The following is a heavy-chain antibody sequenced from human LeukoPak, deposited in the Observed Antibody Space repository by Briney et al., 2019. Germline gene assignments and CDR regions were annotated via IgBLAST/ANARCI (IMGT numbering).Heavy chain of an antibody. CDR3: ARGDDYDILTQGYFDY. D-gene: IGHD3-9*01. J-gene: IGHJ4*02. V-gene: IGHV4-59*01. CDR1: GGSISSYY. Sequence: SETLSLTCTVSGGSISSYYWSWIRQPPGKGLEWIGYIYYSGSTNYSPSLKSRVTIAVDTSKNQFSLKLSSVTAADTAVYYCARGDDYDILTQGYFDYWGQGTLVTVSS. CDR2: IYYSGST.